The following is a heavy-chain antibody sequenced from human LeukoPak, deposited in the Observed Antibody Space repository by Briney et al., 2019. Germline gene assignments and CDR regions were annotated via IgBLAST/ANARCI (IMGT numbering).Heavy chain of an antibody. D-gene: IGHD4-23*01. CDR2: MNPNSGNT. CDR1: GYTFTSYD. Sequence: EASVKVSCKASGYTFTSYDINWVRQATGQGLEWMGWMNPNSGNTGYAQKFQGRVTMTRNTSISTAYMELSSLRSEGTAVYYCARDGNGGDGMDVWGQGTTVTVSS. J-gene: IGHJ6*02. CDR3: ARDGNGGDGMDV. V-gene: IGHV1-8*01.